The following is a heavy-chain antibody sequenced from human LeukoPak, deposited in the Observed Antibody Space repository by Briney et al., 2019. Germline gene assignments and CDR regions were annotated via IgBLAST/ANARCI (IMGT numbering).Heavy chain of an antibody. CDR1: GFTFDDYA. V-gene: IGHV3-43*02. Sequence: GGSLRLSCAASGFTFDDYAMHWVRQAPGKGLEWVSLISGDGGSTYYADSVKDRFTISRDNSKNSLYLQMNSLRTEDTALYYCAKDNYYDSSGPQGDWGQGTLVTVSS. CDR3: AKDNYYDSSGPQGD. CDR2: ISGDGGST. D-gene: IGHD3-22*01. J-gene: IGHJ4*02.